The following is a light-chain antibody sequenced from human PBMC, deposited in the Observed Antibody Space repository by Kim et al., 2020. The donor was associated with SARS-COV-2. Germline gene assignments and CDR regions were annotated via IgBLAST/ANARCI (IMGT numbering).Light chain of an antibody. CDR3: QSTDNGGTPYV. J-gene: IGLJ1*01. Sequence: SYELTQPPSVSVSPGQTARITCSGDALGKQFAYWYQQKPGQAPVLVMNKDSERPAGIPDRFSGASSGTTVTLTISGVQAEDEADYYCQSTDNGGTPYVFGTGTKVTVL. CDR1: ALGKQF. CDR2: KDS. V-gene: IGLV3-25*03.